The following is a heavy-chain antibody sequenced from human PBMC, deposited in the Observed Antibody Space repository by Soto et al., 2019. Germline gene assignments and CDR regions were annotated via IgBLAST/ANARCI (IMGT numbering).Heavy chain of an antibody. CDR1: GFSFSSYA. V-gene: IGHV3-23*01. Sequence: EVQLLESGGGLVQPGGSLRLSCEASGFSFSSYAMNWVRQAPGKGLEWVSAISGSGGSTYYADSVKGRFTISRDNSKNTLYLQMNSLRAEDTAVYYCAKDWVSGSSPYWGQGTLVTVSS. CDR3: AKDWVSGSSPY. J-gene: IGHJ4*02. CDR2: ISGSGGST. D-gene: IGHD2-15*01.